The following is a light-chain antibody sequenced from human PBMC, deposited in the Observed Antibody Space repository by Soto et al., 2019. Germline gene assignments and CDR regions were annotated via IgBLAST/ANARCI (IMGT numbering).Light chain of an antibody. CDR3: QQYVRSPFT. CDR2: GAF. V-gene: IGKV3-20*01. CDR1: QTISSGY. J-gene: IGKJ3*01. Sequence: IVLTQSPRTLSLSPGERATLSCRASQTISSGYLAWYQQKPGQPPRLVMSGAFSRATGTPDRFSGSGSGTDFTLTISRLETEDFAVYYCQQYVRSPFTFGPGTKVDI.